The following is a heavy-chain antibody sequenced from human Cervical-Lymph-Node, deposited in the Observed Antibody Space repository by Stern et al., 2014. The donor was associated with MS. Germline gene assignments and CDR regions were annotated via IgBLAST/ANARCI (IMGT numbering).Heavy chain of an antibody. J-gene: IGHJ4*02. CDR2: LYYSGSN. D-gene: IGHD3-16*02. V-gene: IGHV4-59*01. CDR3: ARAGPYDYIWGNFRHRAFYFDS. Sequence: VQLQESGPGLVKPSETLSLMCSVSSGFIGNNYWSWIRQPPGKGLEWIGHLYYSGSNDYNPSLKSRVPISLDTSKNQLSLRLSSVTAADTAVYYCARAGPYDYIWGNFRHRAFYFDSWGQGALVTVSS. CDR1: SGFIGNNY.